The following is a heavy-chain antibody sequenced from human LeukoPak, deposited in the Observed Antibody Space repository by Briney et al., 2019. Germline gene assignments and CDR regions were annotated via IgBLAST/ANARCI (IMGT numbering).Heavy chain of an antibody. CDR1: GFTFRSYA. D-gene: IGHD4-23*01. V-gene: IGHV3-30*02. J-gene: IGHJ5*02. CDR3: ATELKGGNSDWFDP. Sequence: GGSLRLPCAASGFTFRSYAMHWVRQAPGRGLEWVAFIRYDGSKTNYGASVKGRFTISRDNSKNTLYLQMNSLRPEDMAVYYCATELKGGNSDWFDPWGQGTLVTVSS. CDR2: IRYDGSKT.